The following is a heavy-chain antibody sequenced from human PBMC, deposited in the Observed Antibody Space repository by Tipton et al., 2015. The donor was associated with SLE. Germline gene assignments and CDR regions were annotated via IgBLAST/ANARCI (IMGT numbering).Heavy chain of an antibody. CDR3: ARPTSRSG. J-gene: IGHJ4*02. D-gene: IGHD1-26*01. Sequence: TLSLTCTVSGSSITAYYWTWIRQPPGKGLEWIGNIYHSGTTYYNPSLMSRVTISVDTSKNQFFLRLSSVTAADTAIDYCARPTSRSGWGQGILVTVSS. V-gene: IGHV4-59*12. CDR1: GSSITAYY. CDR2: IYHSGTT.